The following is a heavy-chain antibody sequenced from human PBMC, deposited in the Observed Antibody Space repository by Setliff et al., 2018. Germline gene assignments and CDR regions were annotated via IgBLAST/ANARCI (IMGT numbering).Heavy chain of an antibody. V-gene: IGHV4-38-2*01. CDR2: LYHSGTT. D-gene: IGHD3-3*01. CDR3: ARRYNFWSGYFDY. Sequence: SETLSLTCAVSGFSITSGYYWGWIRQAPGKGLEWIGSLYHSGTTYYNPSLKRRVTISLDTSKNHFSLKLSSVTAADTAVYYCARRYNFWSGYFDYWGQGTLVTVSS. CDR1: GFSITSGYY. J-gene: IGHJ4*02.